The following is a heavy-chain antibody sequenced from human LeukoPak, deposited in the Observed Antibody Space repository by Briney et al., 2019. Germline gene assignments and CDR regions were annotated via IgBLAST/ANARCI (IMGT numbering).Heavy chain of an antibody. J-gene: IGHJ5*02. D-gene: IGHD1-26*01. CDR3: ALGSGSHLWNWFDP. CDR1: GGTFSSYA. Sequence: SVKVSCKASGGTFSSYAISWVRQAPGQGLEWMGGIIPIFGTANYAQKFQGRVTITADESTSTAYMELSSLRSEDTAVYFCALGSGSHLWNWFDPWGQGTLVTVSS. V-gene: IGHV1-69*13. CDR2: IIPIFGTA.